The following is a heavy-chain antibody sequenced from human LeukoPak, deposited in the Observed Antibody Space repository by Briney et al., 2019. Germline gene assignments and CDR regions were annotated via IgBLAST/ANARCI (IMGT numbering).Heavy chain of an antibody. CDR2: VYATRTT. Sequence: PSETLSLTCTVSGDSITSGTYYWSWIRQPAGKTLEWIGRVYATRTTNYNPSLKSRVTISVDTSKNQFSLKLRSVTAADTAVYYCARVTGYMIEDYFDYWGQGTLVTVSS. CDR3: ARVTGYMIEDYFDY. V-gene: IGHV4-61*02. J-gene: IGHJ4*02. CDR1: GDSITSGTYY. D-gene: IGHD3-22*01.